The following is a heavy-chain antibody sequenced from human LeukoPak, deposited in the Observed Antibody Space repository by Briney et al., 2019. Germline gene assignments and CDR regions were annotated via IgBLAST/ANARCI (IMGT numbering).Heavy chain of an antibody. Sequence: SETLSLTCTVSGGSISSSSYYWSWIRQPPGKGLEWIGYIYYSGSTNYNPSLKSRVTISVDTSKNQFSLKLSSVTAADTAVYYCARLAYSSGWYDFDYWGQGTLVTVSS. CDR3: ARLAYSSGWYDFDY. CDR2: IYYSGST. D-gene: IGHD6-19*01. J-gene: IGHJ4*02. V-gene: IGHV4-61*05. CDR1: GGSISSSSYY.